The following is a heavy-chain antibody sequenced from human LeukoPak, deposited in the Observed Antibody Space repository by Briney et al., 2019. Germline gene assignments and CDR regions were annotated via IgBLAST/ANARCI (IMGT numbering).Heavy chain of an antibody. CDR2: ISGSGGST. V-gene: IGHV3-23*01. D-gene: IGHD3-10*01. Sequence: GGSLRLSCAASGFTFSSYGMSWVRQAPGKGLEWVSAISGSGGSTYYADSVKGRFTISRDNSKNTLYLQMNSLRAEDTAVYYCAKFSGQYYYYYYMDVWGKGTTVTVSS. CDR1: GFTFSSYG. J-gene: IGHJ6*03. CDR3: AKFSGQYYYYYYMDV.